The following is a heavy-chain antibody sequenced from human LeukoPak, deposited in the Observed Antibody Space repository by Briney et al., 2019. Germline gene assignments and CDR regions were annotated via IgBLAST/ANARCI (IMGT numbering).Heavy chain of an antibody. CDR3: AKGEWDYSNYVDAFYI. CDR2: IRYDGSNK. Sequence: GGSLRLSCAASGFTFSSYGMHWVRQAPGKGLEWVAFIRYDGSNKYYADSVKGRFTISRDNSKNTLYLQMNSLRAEDTGVYYCAKGEWDYSNYVDAFYIWGQGTMVTVSS. J-gene: IGHJ3*02. D-gene: IGHD4-11*01. CDR1: GFTFSSYG. V-gene: IGHV3-30*02.